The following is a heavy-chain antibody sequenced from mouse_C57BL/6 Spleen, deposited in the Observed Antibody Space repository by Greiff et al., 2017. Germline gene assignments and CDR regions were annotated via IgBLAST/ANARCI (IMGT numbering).Heavy chain of an antibody. CDR2: ISYDGSN. V-gene: IGHV3-6*01. J-gene: IGHJ2*01. D-gene: IGHD1-1*01. Sequence: ESGPGLVKPSQSLSLTCSVTGYSITSGYYWNWIRQFPGNKLEWMGYISYDGSNNYNPSLKNRISITRDTSKYQFFLKLNSVTTEDTATDYCARYYGSIDYFDYWGQVTTLTVSS. CDR3: ARYYGSIDYFDY. CDR1: GYSITSGYY.